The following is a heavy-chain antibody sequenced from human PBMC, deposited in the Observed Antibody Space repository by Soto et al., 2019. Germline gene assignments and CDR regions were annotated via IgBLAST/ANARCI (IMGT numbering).Heavy chain of an antibody. D-gene: IGHD1-26*01. J-gene: IGHJ5*02. CDR2: IYWDDVK. CDR1: GFSLTTKGMG. V-gene: IGHV2-5*02. Sequence: QITLKESGPTLVIPTQTLTLTCTFSGFSLTTKGMGVGWIRQPPGKAPEWLALIYWDDVKRYNPSLQNRLTITKDTSKNQVVLTMTNMDPVDTATYYCSRRQGRAEMTEQIYWLDPWGQGTLVTVSS. CDR3: SRRQGRAEMTEQIYWLDP.